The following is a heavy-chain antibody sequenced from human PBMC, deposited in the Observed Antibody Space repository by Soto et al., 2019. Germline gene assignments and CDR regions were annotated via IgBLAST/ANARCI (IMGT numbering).Heavy chain of an antibody. J-gene: IGHJ2*01. CDR1: GFTFSSYG. CDR2: IWYDGSNK. D-gene: IGHD3-10*01. Sequence: QVQLVESGGGVVQPGRSLRLSCAASGFTFSSYGMHWVRQAPGKGLEWVAVIWYDGSNKYYADSVKGRFTISRDKSKNTLYLQMNSLRAEDTAVYYCARDRDGSGIPTWYFDLWGRGTLVTVSS. V-gene: IGHV3-33*01. CDR3: ARDRDGSGIPTWYFDL.